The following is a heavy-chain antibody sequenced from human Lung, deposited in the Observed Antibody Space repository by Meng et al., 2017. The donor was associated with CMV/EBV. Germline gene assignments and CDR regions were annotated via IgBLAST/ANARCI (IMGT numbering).Heavy chain of an antibody. CDR1: GGSIRSYY. CDR3: ARAAAAGTDFDY. V-gene: IGHV4-4*07. CDR2: IYTSGST. J-gene: IGHJ4*02. D-gene: IGHD6-13*01. Sequence: QVQLQESGPGVVKPSETLSRPCTVSGGSIRSYYWSWIRQPAGKGLGWIGRIYTSGSTNYNPSLKSRVTMSVDTSQNQFSLKLSSVTAADTAVYYCARAAAAGTDFDYWGQGTLFNVSS.